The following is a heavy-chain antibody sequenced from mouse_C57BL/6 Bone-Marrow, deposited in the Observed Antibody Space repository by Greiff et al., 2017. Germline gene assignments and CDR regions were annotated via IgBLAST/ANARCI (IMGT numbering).Heavy chain of an antibody. Sequence: QVQLQQPGAELAKPGASVKLSCKASGYTFTSYWMQWVKQRPGQGLEWIGEIDPSDSYTNYNQKFKGKATLTVDTSSSTAYMQLSSLTSEDSAVYYCAVNWDLWYFDVWGTGTTVTVSS. D-gene: IGHD4-1*01. V-gene: IGHV1-50*01. CDR1: GYTFTSYW. CDR3: AVNWDLWYFDV. CDR2: IDPSDSYT. J-gene: IGHJ1*03.